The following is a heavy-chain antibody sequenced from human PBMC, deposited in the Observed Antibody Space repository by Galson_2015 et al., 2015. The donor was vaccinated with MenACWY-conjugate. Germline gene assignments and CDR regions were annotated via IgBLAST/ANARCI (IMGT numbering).Heavy chain of an antibody. V-gene: IGHV1-58*01. CDR3: AADVRYSDYAMDV. CDR1: GFTFSGSA. CDR2: IVVGSGNT. Sequence: SVKVSCKASGFTFSGSALQWVRQARGQSLEWIGWIVVGSGNTHHAQKFQERVTITRDMSTTTAYMELRNLRSEDTAVYYCAADVRYSDYAMDVWGQGTTVIVS. J-gene: IGHJ6*02.